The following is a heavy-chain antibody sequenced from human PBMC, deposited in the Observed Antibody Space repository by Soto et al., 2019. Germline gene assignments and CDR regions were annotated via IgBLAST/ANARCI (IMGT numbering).Heavy chain of an antibody. V-gene: IGHV3-11*01. Sequence: SGGSLRLSCVASGFSFSTHYMTWIRQAPGKGLEWVSYISSGGDTIYYSDSVKGRFTVSRDNARNSLYLQMDSLRAEDTAIYYCAGDPYYYASDYWGQGTLVTVSS. D-gene: IGHD3-10*01. CDR1: GFSFSTHY. J-gene: IGHJ4*02. CDR3: AGDPYYYASDY. CDR2: ISSGGDTI.